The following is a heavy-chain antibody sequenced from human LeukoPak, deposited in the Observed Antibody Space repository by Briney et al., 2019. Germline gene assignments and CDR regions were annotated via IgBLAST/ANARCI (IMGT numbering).Heavy chain of an antibody. D-gene: IGHD2-2*01. CDR2: ISSSGNST. J-gene: IGHJ6*04. V-gene: IGHV3-11*04. CDR1: GFTFSDYY. CDR3: AKDRPPNLGDIVVVPAAMDV. Sequence: KTGGSLRLSCAASGFTFSDYYMSWIRQAPGKGLEWVSYISSSGNSTYYSDSVRGRFTISRDNAKNSLHLQMNSLRAEDTAVYYCAKDRPPNLGDIVVVPAAMDVWGKGTTVTVSS.